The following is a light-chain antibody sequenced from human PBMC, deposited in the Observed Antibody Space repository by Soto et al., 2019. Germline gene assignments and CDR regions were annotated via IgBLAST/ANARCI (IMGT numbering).Light chain of an antibody. CDR3: QQRSNWPPMYT. CDR2: DAS. Sequence: EIVLTQSPATLSLSPGERATLSCRASQSVSSYLAWYQQKPGQAPRLLIYDASTRAPGIPARFSGSGSGTDFTLTISSLEPEDFAVYYCQQRSNWPPMYTFGQGTKLEIK. CDR1: QSVSSY. J-gene: IGKJ2*01. V-gene: IGKV3-11*01.